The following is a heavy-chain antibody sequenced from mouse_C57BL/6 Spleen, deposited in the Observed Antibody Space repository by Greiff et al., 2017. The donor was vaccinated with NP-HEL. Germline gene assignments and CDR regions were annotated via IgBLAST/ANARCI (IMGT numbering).Heavy chain of an antibody. CDR1: GYTFTGYW. D-gene: IGHD3-1*01. V-gene: IGHV1-9*01. Sequence: QVQLQQSGAELMKPGASVKLSCKATGYTFTGYWIEWVKQRPGHGLEWIGEIVPGSGSTNYNEKFKGKATFTADPSSNTAYLQLCRLATRDSAIYNCTRWRTARAYYALEYWGQGTSVTVSS. CDR2: IVPGSGST. J-gene: IGHJ4*01. CDR3: TRWRTARAYYALEY.